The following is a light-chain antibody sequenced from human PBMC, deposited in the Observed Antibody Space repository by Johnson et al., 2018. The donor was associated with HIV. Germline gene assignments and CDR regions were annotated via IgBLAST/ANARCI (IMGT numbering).Light chain of an antibody. CDR1: SSNIGNKY. Sequence: QSVLTQPPSVSAAPGQKVTISCSGSSSNIGNKYVSWYQQLPGTALKLLIYENTKRPSGIPDRFSGSKSGTSATLGITGLQTGDEADYYCGTWDSSLGAWIGFGTGTKVTVL. J-gene: IGLJ1*01. V-gene: IGLV1-51*02. CDR2: ENT. CDR3: GTWDSSLGAWIG.